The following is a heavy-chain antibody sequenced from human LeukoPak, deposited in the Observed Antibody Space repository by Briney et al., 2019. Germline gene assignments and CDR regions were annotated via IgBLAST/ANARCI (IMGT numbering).Heavy chain of an antibody. CDR2: IWYDGSNK. J-gene: IGHJ5*02. V-gene: IGHV3-33*01. CDR1: GFTFSNYG. CDR3: ARDTLIAAPKTGTVTRIGWFDT. Sequence: PGGSLRLSCAASGFTFSNYGMHWVRQAPGKGLEWVAVIWYDGSNKYYADSVKGRFTISRDNSKNTLFLQMNSLRADDTAVYYCARDTLIAAPKTGTVTRIGWFDTWGQGTLVTVSS. D-gene: IGHD6-13*01.